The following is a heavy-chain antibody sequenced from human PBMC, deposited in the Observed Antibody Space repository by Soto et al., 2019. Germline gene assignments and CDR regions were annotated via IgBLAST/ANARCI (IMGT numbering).Heavy chain of an antibody. CDR2: TSAYNGNT. V-gene: IGHV1-18*01. CDR3: ARDRSKYYYGSGSYPSEYGMDV. D-gene: IGHD3-10*01. Sequence: ASVKVSCKASGYTFTSYGISWVRQAPGQGLERMGWTSAYNGNTNYAQKLQGRVTMTTDTSTSTAYMELRSLRSDDTAVYYCARDRSKYYYGSGSYPSEYGMDVWGQGTTVPVSS. CDR1: GYTFTSYG. J-gene: IGHJ6*02.